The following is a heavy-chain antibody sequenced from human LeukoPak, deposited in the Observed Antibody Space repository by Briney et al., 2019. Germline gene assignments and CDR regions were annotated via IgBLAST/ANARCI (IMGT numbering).Heavy chain of an antibody. CDR2: ISSSSSYI. D-gene: IGHD3-10*01. V-gene: IGHV3-21*01. CDR1: GFTFSSYS. J-gene: IGHJ5*02. CDR3: ARGMVREFDP. Sequence: PEGSLRLSCAASGFTFSSYSMNWVRQAPGKGLEWVSSISSSSSYIYYADSVKGRFTISRDNAKNSLYLQMNSLRAEDTAVYYCARGMVREFDPWGQGTLVTVSS.